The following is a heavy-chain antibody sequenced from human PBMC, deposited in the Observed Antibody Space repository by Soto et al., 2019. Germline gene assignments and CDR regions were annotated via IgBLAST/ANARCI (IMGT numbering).Heavy chain of an antibody. CDR1: GFTFSDHY. J-gene: IGHJ4*02. D-gene: IGHD3-22*01. CDR3: TTGLYYYDSSAPFDY. V-gene: IGHV3-72*01. Sequence: GGSLRLSCAASGFTFSDHYMDWVRQAPGKGLEWVGRTRNKANSYTTEYAASVKGRFTISRDDSKNSLYLQMNSLKTEDTAVYYCTTGLYYYDSSAPFDYWGQGTLVTVSS. CDR2: TRNKANSYTT.